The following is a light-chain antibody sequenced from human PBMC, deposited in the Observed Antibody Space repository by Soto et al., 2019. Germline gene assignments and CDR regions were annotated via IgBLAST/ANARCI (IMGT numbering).Light chain of an antibody. CDR2: DVS. CDR1: SGEIGDYNY. V-gene: IGLV2-14*01. J-gene: IGLJ1*01. CDR3: CSYTRSGTLS. Sequence: QSALTQPASVSGSPGQSITISCVGTSGEIGDYNYVSWYQQHPGKVPKVIIYDVSNRPSGVSYRFSGTKSGNTASLTVSGLQAEDEADYYCCSYTRSGTLSFGTGTKVTV.